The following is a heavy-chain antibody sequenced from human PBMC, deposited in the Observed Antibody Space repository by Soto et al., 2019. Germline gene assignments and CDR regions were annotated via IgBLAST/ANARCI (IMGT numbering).Heavy chain of an antibody. D-gene: IGHD1-20*01. CDR3: AREGITGTPFDY. CDR2: IYYSGST. V-gene: IGHV4-31*03. J-gene: IGHJ4*02. Sequence: SETLSLTCTVSGGSVSSGGYYWSWIRQHPGKGLEWIGYIYYSGSTYYNPSLKSRVTISVDTSKNQFSLKLSSVTAADTAVYYCAREGITGTPFDYWGQGTLVTVSS. CDR1: GGSVSSGGYY.